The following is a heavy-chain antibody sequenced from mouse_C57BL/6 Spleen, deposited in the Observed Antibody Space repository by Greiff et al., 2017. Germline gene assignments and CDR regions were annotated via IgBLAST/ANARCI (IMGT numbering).Heavy chain of an antibody. D-gene: IGHD1-1*01. V-gene: IGHV5-16*01. Sequence: DVKLVESEGGLVQPGSSMKLTCTASGFTFSDYYMAWVRQVPEKGLEWVANINYDGSSTYYLDSLKSRFIISRDNAKNILYLQMSSLKSEDTATYYCARESYYGDAMDYWGQGTSVTVSS. J-gene: IGHJ4*01. CDR2: INYDGSST. CDR3: ARESYYGDAMDY. CDR1: GFTFSDYY.